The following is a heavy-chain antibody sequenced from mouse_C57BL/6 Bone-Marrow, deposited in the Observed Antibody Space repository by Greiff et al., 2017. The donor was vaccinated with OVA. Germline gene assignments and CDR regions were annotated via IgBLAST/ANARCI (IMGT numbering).Heavy chain of an antibody. V-gene: IGHV5-9-1*02. CDR3: TRDPRFYYGSRIAMDY. CDR2: ISSGGDYI. J-gene: IGHJ4*01. Sequence: EVQVVESGEGLVKPGGSLKLSCAASGFTFSSYAMSWVRQTPEKRLEWVAYISSGGDYIYYADTVKGRFTITRANARNTLYLQMSSLKSEDTAMYYCTRDPRFYYGSRIAMDYWGQGTSVTVSS. CDR1: GFTFSSYA. D-gene: IGHD1-1*01.